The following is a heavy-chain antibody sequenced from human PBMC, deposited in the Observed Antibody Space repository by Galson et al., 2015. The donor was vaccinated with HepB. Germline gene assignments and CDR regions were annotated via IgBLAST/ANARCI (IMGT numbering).Heavy chain of an antibody. Sequence: SLRLSCAASGFTFSSYSMNWVRQAPGKGLEWVSYISSSSSTIYYADSVKGRFTISRDNAKNSLYLQMNSPRDEDTAVYYCARESSYDAFDIWGQGTMVTVSS. CDR1: GFTFSSYS. CDR2: ISSSSSTI. J-gene: IGHJ3*02. V-gene: IGHV3-48*02. CDR3: ARESSYDAFDI. D-gene: IGHD6-13*01.